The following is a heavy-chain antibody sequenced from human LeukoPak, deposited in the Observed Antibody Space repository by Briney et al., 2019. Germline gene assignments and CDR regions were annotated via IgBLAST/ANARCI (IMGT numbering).Heavy chain of an antibody. CDR2: IHHSGST. CDR1: GYSISSDYY. J-gene: IGHJ3*02. D-gene: IGHD1-26*01. CDR3: ARVYGEWELPNAGAFDI. V-gene: IGHV4-38-2*02. Sequence: SETLSLTCTVSGYSISSDYYWGWIRQPPGKGLEWIGSIHHSGSTYYNPSLKSRVTISVDTSKNQFSLKLRSVTAADTAVYYCARVYGEWELPNAGAFDIWGQGTMVTVSS.